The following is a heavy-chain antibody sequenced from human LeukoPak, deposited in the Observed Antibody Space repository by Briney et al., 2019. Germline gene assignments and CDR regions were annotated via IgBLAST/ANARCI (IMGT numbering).Heavy chain of an antibody. J-gene: IGHJ4*02. D-gene: IGHD5-18*01. Sequence: ASVKVSCKASGYTFTIYYMHWVRQAPEQGLEWMGIINPSGGSTSYAQKFQGRVTMTRDTSTSTVYMELSSLNSEDTAVYYCVTESSGYSYGYWGQGTRVTVSS. CDR1: GYTFTIYY. CDR2: INPSGGST. CDR3: VTESSGYSYGY. V-gene: IGHV1-46*01.